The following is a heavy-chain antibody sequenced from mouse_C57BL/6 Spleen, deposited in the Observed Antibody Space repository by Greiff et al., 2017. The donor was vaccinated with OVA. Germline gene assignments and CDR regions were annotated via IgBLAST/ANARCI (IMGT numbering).Heavy chain of an antibody. CDR2: IDPSDSET. Sequence: QVQLQQSGAELVRPGSSVKLSCKASGYTFTSYWMHWVKQRPIQGLEWIGNIDPSDSETHYNQKFKDKATLTVDKSSSTAYMQLSSLTSEDSAVYYCARDYYGSSYRFDYWGQGTTLTVSS. D-gene: IGHD1-1*01. V-gene: IGHV1-52*01. CDR3: ARDYYGSSYRFDY. J-gene: IGHJ2*01. CDR1: GYTFTSYW.